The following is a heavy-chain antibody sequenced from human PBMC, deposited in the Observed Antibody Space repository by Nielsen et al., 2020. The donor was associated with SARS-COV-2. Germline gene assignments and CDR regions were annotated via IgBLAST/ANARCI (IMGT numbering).Heavy chain of an antibody. CDR3: ARGRVSSWLGGTDY. D-gene: IGHD6-13*01. CDR2: ISYDGSNK. J-gene: IGHJ4*02. CDR1: GFTFTSHA. Sequence: GGSLRLSCAASGFTFTSHAMHWVRQAPGKGLEWVAVISYDGSNKYYVDSVKGRFTISRDNSKNTLYLQMNSLRVEDTAVYYCARGRVSSWLGGTDYWGQGTLVTVSS. V-gene: IGHV3-30-3*01.